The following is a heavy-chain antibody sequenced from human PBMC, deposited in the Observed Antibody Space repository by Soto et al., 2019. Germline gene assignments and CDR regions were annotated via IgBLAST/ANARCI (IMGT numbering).Heavy chain of an antibody. J-gene: IGHJ6*02. V-gene: IGHV5-51*01. CDR3: AREASSYYHGMDV. Sequence: PSESLKISCQASGYIFSNYWIGWVRQMPGKGLEWMGIIYPGDSDTRYSPSFQGQVIISADKSISTAFLQWSSLKASDTAMYYCAREASSYYHGMDVWGQGTTVTVSS. CDR1: GYIFSNYW. CDR2: IYPGDSDT.